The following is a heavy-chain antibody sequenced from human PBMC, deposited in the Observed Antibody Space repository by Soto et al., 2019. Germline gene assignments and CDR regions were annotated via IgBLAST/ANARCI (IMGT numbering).Heavy chain of an antibody. D-gene: IGHD5-12*01. CDR2: ISYDGYNK. V-gene: IGHV3-30-3*01. CDR3: ARDPRWLPPPRDY. Sequence: PGGSLRLACAASGFTFSSYAMHWVRQAPGKGLEWVAVISYDGYNKYYGDSVKGRFTISRDNSKNTVYLQMNSLRAEDTAVYYCARDPRWLPPPRDYWGQGTLVTVSS. CDR1: GFTFSSYA. J-gene: IGHJ4*02.